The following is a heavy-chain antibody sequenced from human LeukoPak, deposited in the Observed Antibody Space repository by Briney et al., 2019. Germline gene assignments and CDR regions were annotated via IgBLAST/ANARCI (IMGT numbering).Heavy chain of an antibody. CDR2: ISGSVSST. J-gene: IGHJ4*02. CDR3: AKNTSGSYFDH. Sequence: GGSLRLSCAASGFSFSTYDKTWVRQAPGKGLEWVSAISGSVSSTNYADSVKGRFTISRDNSKNTLYLQMNSLRAEDTAAYYCAKNTSGSYFDHWGQGTLVTVSS. V-gene: IGHV3-23*01. CDR1: GFSFSTYD. D-gene: IGHD1-26*01.